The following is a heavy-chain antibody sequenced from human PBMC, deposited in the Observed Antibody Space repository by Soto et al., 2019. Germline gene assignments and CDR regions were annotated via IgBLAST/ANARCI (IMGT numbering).Heavy chain of an antibody. CDR1: GFTFRSYT. CDR2: ISGSGGST. V-gene: IGHV3-23*01. J-gene: IGHJ1*01. Sequence: GGSLRLSCAASGFTFRSYTMYWVRQAPGKGLEWVSSISGSGGSTYYTDSVKGRFTISRDTSKNTVYLQMNSLRAEDTAVYYCAKDSAVVVPASGYFQHWGQGTLVTVSS. D-gene: IGHD2-2*01. CDR3: AKDSAVVVPASGYFQH.